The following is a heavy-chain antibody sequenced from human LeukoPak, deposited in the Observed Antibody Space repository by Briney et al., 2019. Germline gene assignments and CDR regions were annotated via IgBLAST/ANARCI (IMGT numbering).Heavy chain of an antibody. CDR3: AKRYCSSTSCYSWFDP. CDR2: IIPIFGTA. V-gene: IGHV1-69*13. J-gene: IGHJ5*02. D-gene: IGHD2-2*02. CDR1: GGTFSSYA. Sequence: SVKVSCKASGGTFSSYAISWVRQAPGQGLEWMGGIIPIFGTANYAQKFQGRVTITADESTSTAYMELSSLRSEDTAVYYCAKRYCSSTSCYSWFDPWGQGTLVTVSS.